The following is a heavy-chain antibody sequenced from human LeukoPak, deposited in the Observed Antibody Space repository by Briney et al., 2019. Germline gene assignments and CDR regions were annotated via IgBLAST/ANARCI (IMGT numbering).Heavy chain of an antibody. CDR3: ARSIKTTSYFYYYMDV. J-gene: IGHJ6*03. CDR1: GGSISSYY. CDR2: IYTSGST. Sequence: SETLSLTCTVSGGSISSYYWSWIRQPAGRGLEWIGRIYTSGSTNYNPSLKSRVTMSVDTSKNQFSLRLSSVTAADTAIYYCARSIKTTSYFYYYMDVWGKGTTVTVSS. V-gene: IGHV4-4*07. D-gene: IGHD2/OR15-2a*01.